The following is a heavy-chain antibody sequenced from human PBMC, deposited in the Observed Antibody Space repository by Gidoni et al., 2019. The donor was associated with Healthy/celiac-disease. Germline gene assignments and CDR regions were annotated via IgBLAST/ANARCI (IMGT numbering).Heavy chain of an antibody. V-gene: IGHV1-69*06. CDR3: VVAGNFDY. J-gene: IGHJ4*02. Sequence: QVQLVQSGAEVKKPGSSVTVSCQASGGTFSSYAISWVRQAPGQGLEWMGGILPIFGTANYAPKSQGRVSSTADKSASTAYMELSSLRSEDTSVYYCVVAGNFDYWGQGTLVTVSS. CDR2: ILPIFGTA. CDR1: GGTFSSYA. D-gene: IGHD2-15*01.